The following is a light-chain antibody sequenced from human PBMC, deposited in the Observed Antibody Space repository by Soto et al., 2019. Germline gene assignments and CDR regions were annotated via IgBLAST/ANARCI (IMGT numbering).Light chain of an antibody. CDR2: EVS. J-gene: IGLJ1*01. CDR1: SSDVGNYKY. Sequence: QSALTQPASVSASPGQSITISCTGTSSDVGNYKYVSWYQQHPGKAPKLMIYEVSNRPSGVSNRFSGSKSGNTASLTISWLQAEDETDYYCFSYTSSGTYVFGTGTKVTVL. CDR3: FSYTSSGTYV. V-gene: IGLV2-14*01.